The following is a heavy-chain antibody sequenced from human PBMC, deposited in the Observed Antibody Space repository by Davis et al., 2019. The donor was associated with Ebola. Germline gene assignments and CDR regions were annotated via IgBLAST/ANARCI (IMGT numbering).Heavy chain of an antibody. V-gene: IGHV3-21*01. Sequence: GESLKISCAASGFTFSSYWMHWVRQAPGKGLEWVSSISSSSTYIYYADSVEGRFAISRDNAKKSLYLQMNSLRAEDTAVYYCAKSGSSWPTSSFDYWGQGTLVTVSS. CDR3: AKSGSSWPTSSFDY. CDR2: ISSSSTYI. CDR1: GFTFSSYW. J-gene: IGHJ4*02. D-gene: IGHD6-13*01.